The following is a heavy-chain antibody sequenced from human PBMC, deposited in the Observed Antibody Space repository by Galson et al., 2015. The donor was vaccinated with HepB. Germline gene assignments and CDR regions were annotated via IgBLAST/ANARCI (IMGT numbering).Heavy chain of an antibody. CDR2: ISSSSSYT. Sequence: SLRLSCAASGFTFSDYYMSWIRQAPGKGLEWVSYISSSSSYTNYADSVKGRFTISRNNAKNSLYLQMNSLRAEDTAVYYCARDPPYCSGGSCYSYWYFELWGRGTLVTVSS. J-gene: IGHJ2*01. V-gene: IGHV3-11*06. D-gene: IGHD2-15*01. CDR3: ARDPPYCSGGSCYSYWYFEL. CDR1: GFTFSDYY.